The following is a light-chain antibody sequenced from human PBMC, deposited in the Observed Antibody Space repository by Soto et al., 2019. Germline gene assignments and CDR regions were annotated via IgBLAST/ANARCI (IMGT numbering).Light chain of an antibody. V-gene: IGLV2-14*01. CDR3: CSYASSSSLV. J-gene: IGLJ2*01. CDR1: SSDVGGYNF. CDR2: DVS. Sequence: QSALTQPASVSGSPGQSITISCTGTSSDVGGYNFVSWYQQHPGKAPKLMIYDVSNRPSGVSTRFSGSKSGNTASLTISGLHAEDDADYYCCSYASSSSLVFGGGTKVTVL.